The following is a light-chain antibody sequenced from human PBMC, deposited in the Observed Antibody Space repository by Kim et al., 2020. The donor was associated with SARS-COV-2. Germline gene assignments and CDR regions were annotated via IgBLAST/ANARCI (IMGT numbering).Light chain of an antibody. Sequence: ASVQLTCTLSSGHSSNPIAWHQQQAEKGPRYLMTLNSDGSHSKGDGIPDRFSGSSSGAERYLTISGLQSDDEADYYCQTWGTGIWVFGGGTTLTVL. CDR1: SGHSSNP. CDR2: LNSDGSH. J-gene: IGLJ3*02. CDR3: QTWGTGIWV. V-gene: IGLV4-69*01.